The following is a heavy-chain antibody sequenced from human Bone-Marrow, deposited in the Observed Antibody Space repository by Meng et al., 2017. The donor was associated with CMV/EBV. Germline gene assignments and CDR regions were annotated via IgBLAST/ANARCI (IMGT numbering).Heavy chain of an antibody. J-gene: IGHJ3*02. V-gene: IGHV1-46*01. Sequence: ASVKVSCKASGYTFTAYYIHWVRQAPGQGLEWMGIINPSGGSTSYAQKFQGRVTMTRDTSTSTVYMELSSLRSEDTVVYYCAGRGSSGYLGAFDIRGQGTMVTVSS. D-gene: IGHD3-22*01. CDR1: GYTFTAYY. CDR3: AGRGSSGYLGAFDI. CDR2: INPSGGST.